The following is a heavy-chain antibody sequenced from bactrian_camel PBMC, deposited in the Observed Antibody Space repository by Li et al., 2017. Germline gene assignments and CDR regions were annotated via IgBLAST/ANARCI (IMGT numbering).Heavy chain of an antibody. D-gene: IGHD3*01. CDR2: LDSDGIT. Sequence: HVQLVESGGGSVQAGGSLRLSCSVSGYTYSTACMGWFRQAPGKEREGVAVLDSDGITKYSDSVKGRFIISKHNAKNTLFLQMNSLKPEDTAMYYCAVEGSGAYCSLRALPLGYCDQGTQVTVS. V-gene: IGHV3S53*01. J-gene: IGHJ6*01. CDR3: AVEGSGAYCSLRALPLGY. CDR1: GYTYSTAC.